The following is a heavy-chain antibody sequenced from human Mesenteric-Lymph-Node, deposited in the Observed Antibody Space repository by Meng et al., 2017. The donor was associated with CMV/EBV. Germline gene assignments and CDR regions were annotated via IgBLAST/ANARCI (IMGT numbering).Heavy chain of an antibody. V-gene: IGHV1-2*02. CDR1: GYTFTGYY. CDR2: INPNSGGT. CDR3: ARGYLRIRTETQVVPVAVNF. J-gene: IGHJ4*02. Sequence: SVKVSCKTSGYTFTGYYVHWVRQAPGQGLEWMGWINPNSGGTDYAQKFQGRVTMTRDTSITTAYMELRSLRSDDTAVYYCARGYLRIRTETQVVPVAVNFWGQGTRVTVSS. D-gene: IGHD2-2*01.